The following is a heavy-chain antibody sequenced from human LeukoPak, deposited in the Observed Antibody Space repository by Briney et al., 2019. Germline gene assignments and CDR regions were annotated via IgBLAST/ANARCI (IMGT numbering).Heavy chain of an antibody. CDR1: GFSFSRYW. D-gene: IGHD3-10*01. CDR3: ARGVPPCFDP. V-gene: IGHV3-74*03. CDR2: INEDGSTT. J-gene: IGHJ5*02. Sequence: PGGSLRLSCAASGFSFSRYWMHWVRHSPGKGLVWVSRINEDGSTTTYADSVKGRFTIPRDNAKNTLHLQMNSLRAEDTAVYYCARGVPPCFDPWGQGTLVTVSS.